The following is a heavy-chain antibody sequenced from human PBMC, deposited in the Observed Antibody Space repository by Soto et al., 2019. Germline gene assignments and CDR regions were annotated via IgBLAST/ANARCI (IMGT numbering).Heavy chain of an antibody. V-gene: IGHV3-30*18. CDR1: GFTFSSYG. CDR2: ISYDGSNK. J-gene: IGHJ6*02. CDR3: AKGPTMDV. Sequence: QVQLVESGGGVVQPGRSLRLSCAASGFTFSSYGMHWVGQDPGKGLEWVAVISYDGSNKYYADSVKGRFTISRDNSKNTLYLQMNSLRAEDTAVYYCAKGPTMDVWGQGTTVTVSS.